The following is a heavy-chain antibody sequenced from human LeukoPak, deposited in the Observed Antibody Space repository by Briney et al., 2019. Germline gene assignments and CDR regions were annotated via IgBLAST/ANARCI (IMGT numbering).Heavy chain of an antibody. CDR2: IYYTGTT. CDR1: GGSISSYY. CDR3: ARGGWRLDY. V-gene: IGHV4-59*01. D-gene: IGHD2-15*01. J-gene: IGHJ4*02. Sequence: SETLSLTCIVSGGSISSYYWSWIRQPPGKGLEWIGYIYYTGTTNYNPSLKSRVTISVDTSKNQFSLKLSSVTAADTAVYYCARGGWRLDYWGQGTLVTVS.